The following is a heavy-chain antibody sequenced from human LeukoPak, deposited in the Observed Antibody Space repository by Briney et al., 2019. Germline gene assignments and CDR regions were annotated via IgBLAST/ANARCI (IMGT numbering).Heavy chain of an antibody. CDR1: GFTFSSYA. Sequence: PGGSLRLSCAASGFTFSSYAMSWVRQAPGKGLEWVSAISGSGGSTCYADSVTGRFTISRDNSKNTLYLQMNSLRAEDTAVYYCAKDEGVVVVAASGAGFFDIWGQGTMVTVSS. CDR3: AKDEGVVVVAASGAGFFDI. J-gene: IGHJ3*02. V-gene: IGHV3-23*01. D-gene: IGHD2-15*01. CDR2: ISGSGGST.